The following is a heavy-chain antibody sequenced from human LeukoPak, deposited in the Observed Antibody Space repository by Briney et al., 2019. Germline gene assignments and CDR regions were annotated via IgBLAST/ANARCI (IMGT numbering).Heavy chain of an antibody. J-gene: IGHJ3*02. CDR2: IVVGSGNT. CDR3: AAGGYGDYPKDAFDI. D-gene: IGHD4-17*01. Sequence: GTSVKVSCKASGFTFTSSAMQWVRQARGQRLEWIGWIVVGSGNTNYAQKFQERVTITRDMSTSTAYMELSSLRFEDTAVYYCAAGGYGDYPKDAFDIWGQGTMVTVSS. V-gene: IGHV1-58*02. CDR1: GFTFTSSA.